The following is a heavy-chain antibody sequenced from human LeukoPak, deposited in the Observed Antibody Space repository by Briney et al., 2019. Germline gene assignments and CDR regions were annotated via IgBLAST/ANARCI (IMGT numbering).Heavy chain of an antibody. D-gene: IGHD1-26*01. V-gene: IGHV1-2*02. CDR3: ASTPWSYGQ. CDR2: INPNSGGT. CDR1: GYTFTVYY. J-gene: IGHJ4*02. Sequence: ASVKVSFKASGYTFTVYYMHWVRQAPGQGGEWMGWINPNSGGTNYTQKFQGRVTTTRDTSISTAYMELSRLRSDDTAVYYCASTPWSYGQWGQGTLVTVSS.